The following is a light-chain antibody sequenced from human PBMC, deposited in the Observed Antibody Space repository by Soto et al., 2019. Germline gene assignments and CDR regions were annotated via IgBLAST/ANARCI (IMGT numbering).Light chain of an antibody. J-gene: IGLJ2*01. CDR2: EVT. Sequence: QSVLTQPASVSGSPGQSITISCTGTSSDVGGYNYVSWYQQHPGKAPKLVIYEVTKRPSGVSNRFSGSKSGNTASLTISGLQAEDETDYYCTSYTRTRNLLFGGGTQLTVL. CDR3: TSYTRTRNLL. CDR1: SSDVGGYNY. V-gene: IGLV2-14*01.